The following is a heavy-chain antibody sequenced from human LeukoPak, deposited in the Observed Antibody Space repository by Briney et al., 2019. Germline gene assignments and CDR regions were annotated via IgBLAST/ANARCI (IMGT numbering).Heavy chain of an antibody. CDR2: INHSGST. Sequence: SETLSLTCTVSGGSISSSSYYWGWIRQPPGKGLEWIGEINHSGSTNYNPSLKSRVTISVDTSKNQFSLKLSSVTAADTAVYYCASPSSGYYLDAFDIWGQGTMVTVSS. CDR3: ASPSSGYYLDAFDI. V-gene: IGHV4-39*07. J-gene: IGHJ3*02. D-gene: IGHD3-22*01. CDR1: GGSISSSSYY.